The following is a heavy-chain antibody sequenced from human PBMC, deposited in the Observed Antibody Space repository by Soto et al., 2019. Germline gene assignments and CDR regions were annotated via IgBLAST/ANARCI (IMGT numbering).Heavy chain of an antibody. CDR3: ARSGGGGLTGYYYYYYYYMDV. CDR1: GYTFTSYG. J-gene: IGHJ6*03. D-gene: IGHD3-9*01. Sequence: ASVKVSCKASGYTFTSYGISWVRQAPGQGLEWMGWISAYNGNTNYAQKLQGRVTMTTDTSTSTAYMELRSLRSDDTAVYYCARSGGGGLTGYYYYYYYYMDVWGKGTTVTVSS. V-gene: IGHV1-18*01. CDR2: ISAYNGNT.